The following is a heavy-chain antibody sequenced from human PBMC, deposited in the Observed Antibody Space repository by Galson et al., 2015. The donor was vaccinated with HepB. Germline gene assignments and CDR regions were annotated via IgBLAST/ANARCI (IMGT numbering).Heavy chain of an antibody. J-gene: IGHJ4*02. CDR3: ARDRGDWHSSSWYGYFPDY. V-gene: IGHV4-4*07. D-gene: IGHD6-13*01. CDR2: IYTSGST. CDR1: GGSISSYY. Sequence: ETLSLTCTVSGGSISSYYWSWIRQPAGKGLEWIGRIYTSGSTNYNPSLKSRVTMSVDTSKNQFSLKLSSVTAADTAVYYCARDRGDWHSSSWYGYFPDYWGQGTLVTVSS.